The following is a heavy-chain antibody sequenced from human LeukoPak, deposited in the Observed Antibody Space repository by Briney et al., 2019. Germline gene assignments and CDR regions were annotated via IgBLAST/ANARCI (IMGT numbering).Heavy chain of an antibody. CDR1: GYTFSNYG. V-gene: IGHV1-18*04. CDR2: TSYNGNT. CDR3: ARHSGSGWQALRY. D-gene: IGHD6-19*01. Sequence: ASVKVCCKASGYTFSNYGISWVRQAPGLGLEWMGWTSYNGNTNYAQKFQDRVTMTTDTSTTTAYMELRSLESDDTAVYYCARHSGSGWQALRYWGQGTLVTVSS. J-gene: IGHJ4*02.